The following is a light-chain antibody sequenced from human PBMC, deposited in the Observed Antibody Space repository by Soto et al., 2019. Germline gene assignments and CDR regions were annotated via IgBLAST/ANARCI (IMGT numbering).Light chain of an antibody. J-gene: IGKJ5*01. Sequence: IQLTQSPSSLSASVGDRVSITCRASQGISSFLAWFQQKPGKAPKLLIYDASNLETGVPSRFSGSGSGTEFTLTISSLQPEDFATYYCQQLNSYSITFGQGTRLEIK. CDR2: DAS. CDR1: QGISSF. V-gene: IGKV1-9*01. CDR3: QQLNSYSIT.